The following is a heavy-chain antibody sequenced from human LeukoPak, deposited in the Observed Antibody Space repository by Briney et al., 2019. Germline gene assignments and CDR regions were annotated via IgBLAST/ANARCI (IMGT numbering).Heavy chain of an antibody. CDR3: ARESSTAGFDY. V-gene: IGHV4-34*12. CDR1: GGSFAGYY. J-gene: IGHJ4*02. CDR2: IIHTGNT. D-gene: IGHD4-11*01. Sequence: SETLSLTCTVSGGSFAGYYWSWVRQPPGKRLEWIGEIIHTGNTNYNPSLKRRVSISVDTSRNQFSLNLSSVTAADTAVYYCARESSTAGFDYWGQGTLVTVSS.